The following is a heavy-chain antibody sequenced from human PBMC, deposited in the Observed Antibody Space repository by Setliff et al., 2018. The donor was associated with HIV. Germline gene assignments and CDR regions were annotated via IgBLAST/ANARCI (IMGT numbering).Heavy chain of an antibody. Sequence: GASVKVSCKASGGTFSRYTINWVRQAPGQGLEWMGGVIPIFGTAKYAQKFQGRVTMTRDTSTRTVDMEVSSLRSEDTAVDYCARDSNEGSDWSNGGWFDPWGPGTLVTVSS. J-gene: IGHJ5*02. D-gene: IGHD3-9*01. CDR2: VIPIFGTA. CDR3: ARDSNEGSDWSNGGWFDP. CDR1: GGTFSRYT. V-gene: IGHV1-69*05.